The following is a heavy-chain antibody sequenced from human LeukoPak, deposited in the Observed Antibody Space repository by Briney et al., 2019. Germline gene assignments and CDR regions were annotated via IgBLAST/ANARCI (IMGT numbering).Heavy chain of an antibody. CDR3: AREVGSGNSDRYFDY. Sequence: SGGSLRLSCVGSGFTFRSHAMSWVRQAPEKGLEFVSGIYENGGTTYYADSVKGRFSISRDNSKNTLYLQMNSLRAEDTAVYYCAREVGSGNSDRYFDYWGQGTLVTVSS. CDR2: IYENGGTT. CDR1: GFTFRSHA. D-gene: IGHD3-10*01. J-gene: IGHJ4*02. V-gene: IGHV3-23*01.